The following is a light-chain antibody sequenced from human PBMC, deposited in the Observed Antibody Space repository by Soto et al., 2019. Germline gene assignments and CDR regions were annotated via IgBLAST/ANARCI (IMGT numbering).Light chain of an antibody. CDR1: NSNIGSNT. Sequence: QSVLTQPPSASGTPGQRVTISCSGSNSNIGSNTVNWYQQLPGTAPKLLIYYDNLRPSGVPDRISGSKSGTSASLAISGLQSDDDADYYCAAWDDRLNGRVFGTGTKVTVL. J-gene: IGLJ1*01. V-gene: IGLV1-44*01. CDR3: AAWDDRLNGRV. CDR2: YDN.